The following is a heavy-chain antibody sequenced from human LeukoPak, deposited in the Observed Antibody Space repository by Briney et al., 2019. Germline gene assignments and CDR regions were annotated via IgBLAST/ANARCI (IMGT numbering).Heavy chain of an antibody. J-gene: IGHJ6*03. D-gene: IGHD6-13*01. CDR2: ISYDGGNK. V-gene: IGHV3-30*04. CDR3: AKDCSSSWYYYYYYYMDV. CDR1: GFNFNYYS. Sequence: PGGSLRLSCAASGFNFNYYSLHWVRQAPAKGLEWVAGISYDGGNKYYADSVKGRFTISRDNSKNTLYLQMNSLRAEDTAVYYCAKDCSSSWYYYYYYYMDVWGKGTTVTISS.